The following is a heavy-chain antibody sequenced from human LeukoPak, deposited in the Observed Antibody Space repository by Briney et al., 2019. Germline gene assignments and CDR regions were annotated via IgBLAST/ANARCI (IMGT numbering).Heavy chain of an antibody. Sequence: SETLSLTCTVSGGSITSGVYYWAWIRQPPGKGLEWIGTMYYSGSTYYNPSLKSRVTISIDTSKNQFSLRLSSVTAADTAVYYCARHEDWRSADLWGQGTVVTVSS. CDR3: ARHEDWRSADL. D-gene: IGHD2-8*02. CDR1: GGSITSGVYY. J-gene: IGHJ3*01. CDR2: MYYSGST. V-gene: IGHV4-39*01.